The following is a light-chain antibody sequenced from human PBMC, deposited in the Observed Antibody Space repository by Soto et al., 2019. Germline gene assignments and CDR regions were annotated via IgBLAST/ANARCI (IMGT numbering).Light chain of an antibody. CDR2: EVS. Sequence: QSALTQPPSASGSPGQSVTISCTGTSSDVGGYNYVSWYQQHSGKAPNLMIYEVSKRPSGVPDRFSGSKSGNTASLTVSGLQAEDEADYYCSSYAGRNNFVVFGGGTKLT. J-gene: IGLJ2*01. V-gene: IGLV2-8*01. CDR1: SSDVGGYNY. CDR3: SSYAGRNNFVV.